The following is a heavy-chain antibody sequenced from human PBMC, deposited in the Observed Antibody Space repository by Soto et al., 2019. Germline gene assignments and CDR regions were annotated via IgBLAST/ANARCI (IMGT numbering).Heavy chain of an antibody. CDR1: GFSFSSYG. CDR2: ISNDGSKK. Sequence: QVQLVESGGGVVQPGRSLRLSCAASGFSFSSYGLYCVRQAPGKGLKWVAVISNDGSKKYYADSVKGRFTISRDISKKTLYLQMNSLRAEDTALYSCAKDLATMTTSVRYYYYGMDVWGQGTTVTVSS. J-gene: IGHJ6*02. CDR3: AKDLATMTTSVRYYYYGMDV. V-gene: IGHV3-30*18. D-gene: IGHD4-17*01.